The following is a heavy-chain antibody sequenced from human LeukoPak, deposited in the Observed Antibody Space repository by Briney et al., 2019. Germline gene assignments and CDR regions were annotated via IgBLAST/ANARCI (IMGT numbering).Heavy chain of an antibody. CDR1: GFTFSSYG. V-gene: IGHV3-33*01. D-gene: IGHD3-9*01. J-gene: IGHJ6*02. CDR3: ARGRITIFLDGMDV. Sequence: PGGSLRLSCAASGFTFSSYGMHWVRQAPGKGLGWVAVIGYDGSNKYYADSVKGRFTISRDNSKNTLYLQMNSLRAEDTAVYYCARGRITIFLDGMDVWGQGTTVTVSS. CDR2: IGYDGSNK.